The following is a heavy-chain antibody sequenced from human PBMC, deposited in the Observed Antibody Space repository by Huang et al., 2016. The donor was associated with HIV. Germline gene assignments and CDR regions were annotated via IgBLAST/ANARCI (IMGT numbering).Heavy chain of an antibody. Sequence: QVQLVQSGAEVKKPGASVKVSCKASGYTFVGHYIQWIRQAPGQGFEWMGWINPDSGGTTFGQNFEGRVTMTIDTSISTAYMVLNSLKSDDTAIYYCARNLKEWLPGGAFDIWGQGTVVSVSS. CDR2: INPDSGGT. CDR1: GYTFVGHY. V-gene: IGHV1-2*02. J-gene: IGHJ3*02. CDR3: ARNLKEWLPGGAFDI. D-gene: IGHD5-12*01.